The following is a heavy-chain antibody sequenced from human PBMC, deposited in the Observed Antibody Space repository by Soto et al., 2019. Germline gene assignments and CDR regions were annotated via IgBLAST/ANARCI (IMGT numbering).Heavy chain of an antibody. V-gene: IGHV4-31*03. Sequence: TSETLSLTCTVSGGSISSGGYYWSWIRQHPGKGLEWIGYIYYSGSTYYNPSLKSRVTISVDTFKNQFSLKLSSVTAADTAVYYCARDRDGYNQADYWGQGTLVTVSS. D-gene: IGHD5-12*01. CDR1: GGSISSGGYY. J-gene: IGHJ4*02. CDR3: ARDRDGYNQADY. CDR2: IYYSGST.